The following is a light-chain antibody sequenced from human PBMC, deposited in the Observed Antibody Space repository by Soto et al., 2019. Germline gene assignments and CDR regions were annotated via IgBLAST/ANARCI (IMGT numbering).Light chain of an antibody. CDR1: RGHSTYT. CDR3: QSWGTGIRV. J-gene: IGLJ3*02. CDR2: LKRDGSH. V-gene: IGLV4-69*01. Sequence: QSVLTQSPSASASLGASVKLTCTLSRGHSTYTIAWHQQQPDKGPRYLMKLKRDGSHSKGDGIPDRFSGSSSGAERYLTISSLQSEDEADYSCQSWGTGIRVFGGGTKGTVL.